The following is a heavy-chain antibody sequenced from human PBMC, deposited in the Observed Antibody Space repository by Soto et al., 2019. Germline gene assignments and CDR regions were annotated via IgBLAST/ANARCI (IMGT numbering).Heavy chain of an antibody. V-gene: IGHV3-48*02. Sequence: GVLMRVRCAAAGVTFSGYSIHRVSKAPGKGLEWVSYISSSSSTIYYADSVKGRFTISRDNSNNSLYLQMNSLRDEDTAVYYCAREVVRNDLYGMDVWGQGTMVTVSS. CDR1: GVTFSGYS. J-gene: IGHJ6*02. CDR2: ISSSSSTI. D-gene: IGHD2-15*01. CDR3: AREVVRNDLYGMDV.